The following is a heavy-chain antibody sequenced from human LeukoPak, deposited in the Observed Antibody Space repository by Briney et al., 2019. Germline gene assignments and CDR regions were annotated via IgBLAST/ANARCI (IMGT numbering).Heavy chain of an antibody. CDR1: GGTFSSYA. CDR2: IIPIFGTA. V-gene: IGHV1-69*05. J-gene: IGHJ3*02. Sequence: ASVKVSFKASGGTFSSYAISWERHAPGQGLEWMGRIIPIFGTANYVQKFQGRVTITTDESTSTAYMELSSLRSEDTAVYYCASSIAVAGPEAFDIWGQGTMVTVSS. D-gene: IGHD6-19*01. CDR3: ASSIAVAGPEAFDI.